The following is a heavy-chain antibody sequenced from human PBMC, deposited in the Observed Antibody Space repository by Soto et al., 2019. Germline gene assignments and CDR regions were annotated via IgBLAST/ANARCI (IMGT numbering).Heavy chain of an antibody. CDR2: ISGSSSDI. CDR3: ARDNGRGSSTCYYFDY. V-gene: IGHV3-21*01. Sequence: EVQLVESGGGLVKPGGSLRLSCAASGFTFTNYNMNWVRQAPGKGLEWVSFISGSSSDIYYADSVKGRFTISIDNAKNSLYLQMNSLRAEDTAIYYCARDNGRGSSTCYYFDYWGQATLVTVSS. D-gene: IGHD6-13*01. J-gene: IGHJ4*02. CDR1: GFTFTNYN.